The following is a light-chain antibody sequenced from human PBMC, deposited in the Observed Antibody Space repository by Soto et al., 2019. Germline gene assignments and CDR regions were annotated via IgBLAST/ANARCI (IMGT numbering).Light chain of an antibody. J-gene: IGLJ1*01. V-gene: IGLV2-14*03. CDR3: SSYTSSSTYV. CDR2: DVS. Sequence: QSALTQPASVSGSPGQSITISCTGTSSDVGAHNYVSWYQQHPGNAPKLMIYDVSNRPSGVSNRVSGSKSGNTACLTISGLQAEDEADYHCSSYTSSSTYVFGTGTKVTVL. CDR1: SSDVGAHNY.